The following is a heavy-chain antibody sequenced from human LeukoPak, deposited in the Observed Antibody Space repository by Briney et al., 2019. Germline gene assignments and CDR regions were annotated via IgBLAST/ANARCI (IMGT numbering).Heavy chain of an antibody. D-gene: IGHD3-22*01. J-gene: IGHJ4*02. V-gene: IGHV4-59*08. Sequence: SETLSLTCTVSGGSISSYYWSWIRQPPGKGLEWIGYIYYTGNTNYNPSLESRVTISIDTSKNQSSLKLSSVTAADTAVYFCARHQGHDFYDSSGYYSFDYWGQGTLVTVSS. CDR3: ARHQGHDFYDSSGYYSFDY. CDR2: IYYTGNT. CDR1: GGSISSYY.